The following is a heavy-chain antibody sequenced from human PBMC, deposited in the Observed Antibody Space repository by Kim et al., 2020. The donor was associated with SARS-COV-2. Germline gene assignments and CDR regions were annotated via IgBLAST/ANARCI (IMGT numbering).Heavy chain of an antibody. CDR3: AKDRGYSYGSYYYYYYGMDV. D-gene: IGHD5-18*01. J-gene: IGHJ6*02. CDR2: ISYDGSNK. Sequence: GGSLRLSCAASGFTFSSYGMHWVRQAPGKGLEWVAVISYDGSNKYYADSVKGRFTISRDNSKNTLYLQMNSLRAEDTAVYYCAKDRGYSYGSYYYYYYGMDVWGQGTTVTVSS. V-gene: IGHV3-30*18. CDR1: GFTFSSYG.